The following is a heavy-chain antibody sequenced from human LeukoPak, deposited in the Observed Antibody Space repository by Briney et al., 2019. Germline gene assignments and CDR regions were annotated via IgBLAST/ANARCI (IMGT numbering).Heavy chain of an antibody. CDR3: ARQSPLWYYGSGSYYGGYFDY. Sequence: SETLSLTCAVYGGSFSGYYWSWIRQPPGKGLEWIGEINHSGSTNYNPSLKSRVTISVDTSKNQFSLKLSSVTAADTAVYYCARQSPLWYYGSGSYYGGYFDYWGQGTLVTVSS. CDR2: INHSGST. D-gene: IGHD3-10*01. CDR1: GGSFSGYY. V-gene: IGHV4-34*01. J-gene: IGHJ4*02.